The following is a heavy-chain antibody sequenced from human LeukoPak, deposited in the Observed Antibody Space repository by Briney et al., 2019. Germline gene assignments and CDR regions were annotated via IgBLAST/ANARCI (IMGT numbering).Heavy chain of an antibody. CDR3: ANWGSPDY. CDR2: ISSSGSTI. J-gene: IGHJ4*02. CDR1: GFTFSSYE. V-gene: IGHV3-48*03. D-gene: IGHD3-16*01. Sequence: PGGSLRLSCAASGFTFSSYEMNWVRQAPGKGLEWVSYISSSGSTIYYADSVKGRFTISSGNAQNSLYLQMNSLRAEDTAVYYCANWGSPDYWGQGTLVTVSS.